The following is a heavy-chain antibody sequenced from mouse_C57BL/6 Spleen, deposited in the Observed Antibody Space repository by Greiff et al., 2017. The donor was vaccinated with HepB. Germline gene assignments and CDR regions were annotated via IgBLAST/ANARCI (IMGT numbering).Heavy chain of an antibody. D-gene: IGHD2-13*01. J-gene: IGHJ4*01. V-gene: IGHV5-6*02. CDR2: ISSGGSYT. CDR1: GFTFSSYG. Sequence: EVMLVESGGDLVKPGGSLKLSCAASGFTFSSYGMSWVRQTPDKRLEWVATISSGGSYTYYPDSVKGRFTISRDNAKNTLYLQMSSLKSEDTAMYYGARHGDYLGDDAMDYWGQGTSVTVSS. CDR3: ARHGDYLGDDAMDY.